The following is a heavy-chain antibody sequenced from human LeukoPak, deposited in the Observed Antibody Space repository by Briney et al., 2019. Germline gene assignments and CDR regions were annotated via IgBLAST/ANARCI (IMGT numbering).Heavy chain of an antibody. J-gene: IGHJ4*02. CDR2: ISYDGSNK. CDR1: GFTLSKYW. D-gene: IGHD5-18*01. CDR3: ARDTDGGYSYGFDY. V-gene: IGHV3-30-3*01. Sequence: PGGSLRLSCGDSGFTLSKYWMHWVRQAPGKGLEWVAVISYDGSNKYYADSVKGRFTISRDNSKNTLYLQMNSLRAEDTAVYYCARDTDGGYSYGFDYWGQGTLVTVSS.